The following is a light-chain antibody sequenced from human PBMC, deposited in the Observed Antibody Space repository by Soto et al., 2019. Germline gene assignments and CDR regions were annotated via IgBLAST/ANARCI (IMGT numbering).Light chain of an antibody. CDR3: QSYDSSTHRV. V-gene: IGLV6-57*04. CDR1: SGSIASNY. Sequence: NFMLTQPHSVSESPGKTVTISCTRSSGSIASNYVQWYQQRPGSAPTTVIYEDNQRPSGVPDRFSDSIDSSSNSASLTISGLKTEDEADYYCQSYDSSTHRVFGGGTKLTVL. CDR2: EDN. J-gene: IGLJ3*02.